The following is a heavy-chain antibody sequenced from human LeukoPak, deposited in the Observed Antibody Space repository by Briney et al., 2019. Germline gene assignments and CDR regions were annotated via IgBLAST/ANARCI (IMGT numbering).Heavy chain of an antibody. V-gene: IGHV4-59*08. Sequence: SETLSLTCTVSGDSIGSYYWSWIRQPPGKGLEWIGYIYYSGSTSYNPSLKSRLTISVDTSKNQFSLQLSSVTAADTAVYYCVRYPLGREVWFDPWGQGVLVTVSS. CDR2: IYYSGST. D-gene: IGHD7-27*01. CDR3: VRYPLGREVWFDP. CDR1: GDSIGSYY. J-gene: IGHJ5*02.